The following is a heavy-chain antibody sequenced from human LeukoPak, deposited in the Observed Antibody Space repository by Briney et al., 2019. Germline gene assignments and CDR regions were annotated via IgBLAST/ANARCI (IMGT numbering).Heavy chain of an antibody. Sequence: GGSLRLSCAASGFTFSSFAVHWVRQAPGKGLHWVALISYDGTFKYYADSVRGRFTISRDNSKNTLYLQTNSLRAEDTAVYYCAKVSHYYDSSGYPDYWGQGTLVTVSS. CDR1: GFTFSSFA. D-gene: IGHD3-22*01. J-gene: IGHJ4*02. V-gene: IGHV3-30-3*01. CDR2: ISYDGTFK. CDR3: AKVSHYYDSSGYPDY.